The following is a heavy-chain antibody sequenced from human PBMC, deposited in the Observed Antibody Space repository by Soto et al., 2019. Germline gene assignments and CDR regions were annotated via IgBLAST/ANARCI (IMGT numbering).Heavy chain of an antibody. CDR1: GFTFNNAW. Sequence: EVHLVESGGGLVKPGGSLRLSCEASGFTFNNAWMSWIRQAPGKGLEWVGRIKSKTDGGTIDYAATVKGRFTISRDDSKSTLYLQMNSLKNEDTAVYYCSFQESTTVTTFENWGHGTLVTVSS. D-gene: IGHD4-17*01. CDR2: IKSKTDGGTI. J-gene: IGHJ4*01. V-gene: IGHV3-15*01. CDR3: SFQESTTVTTFEN.